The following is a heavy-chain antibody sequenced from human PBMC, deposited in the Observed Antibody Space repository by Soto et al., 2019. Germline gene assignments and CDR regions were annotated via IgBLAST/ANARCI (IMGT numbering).Heavy chain of an antibody. CDR3: ATVPGGGGY. J-gene: IGHJ4*02. CDR2: IYSGGYT. CDR1: GFTVSNNY. D-gene: IGHD3-10*02. Sequence: EVQLVESGGGLIQPGGSLRLSCAVSGFTVSNNYMSWVRQAPGKGLEGVSVIYSGGYTAYGDSVKGRFTISRDNSKNTQYLKTEGREAEDRAVCYGATVPGGGGYWGQGTLVTVSS. V-gene: IGHV3-53*01.